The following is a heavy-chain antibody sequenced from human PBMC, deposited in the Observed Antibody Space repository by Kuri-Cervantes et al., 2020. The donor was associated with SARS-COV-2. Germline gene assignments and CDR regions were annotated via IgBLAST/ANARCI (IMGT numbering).Heavy chain of an antibody. CDR2: IYYSGST. Sequence: SETLSLTCTVSGGSISSSSYYWGWIRQPPGKGLEWIGSIYYSGSTYYNPSPKSRVTISVDTSKNQFSLKLSSVTAADTAVYYCARHLITIFGVVIGLNWFDPWGQGTLVTVSS. V-gene: IGHV4-39*01. D-gene: IGHD3-3*01. J-gene: IGHJ5*02. CDR1: GGSISSSSYY. CDR3: ARHLITIFGVVIGLNWFDP.